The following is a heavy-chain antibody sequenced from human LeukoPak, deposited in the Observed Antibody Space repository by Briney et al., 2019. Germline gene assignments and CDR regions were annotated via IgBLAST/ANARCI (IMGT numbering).Heavy chain of an antibody. V-gene: IGHV1-2*02. CDR2: INPNSGGT. J-gene: IGHJ5*02. Sequence: ASVQVSCKASGYTFTGYYMHWVRQAPGQGLEWMGWINPNSGGTNYAQKFQGRVTMTRDTSISTAYMELSRLRSDDTAVYYCARDPRPTIFGVVIPWFDPWGQGTLVTVSS. CDR3: ARDPRPTIFGVVIPWFDP. CDR1: GYTFTGYY. D-gene: IGHD3-3*01.